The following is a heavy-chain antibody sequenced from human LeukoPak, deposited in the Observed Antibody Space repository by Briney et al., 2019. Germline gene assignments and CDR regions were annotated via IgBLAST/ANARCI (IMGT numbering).Heavy chain of an antibody. CDR1: GFTFSSYS. CDR3: ARDALVPDAFDI. J-gene: IGHJ3*02. CDR2: ISSSSSTI. D-gene: IGHD1-26*01. Sequence: GGSMRLSCAASGFTFSSYSMNWVRQAPGKGLEWVSYISSSSSTIYYADSVKGRFTISRDNAKNSLYLQMNSLSAEDTAVYYCARDALVPDAFDIWGQGTMVTVSS. V-gene: IGHV3-48*04.